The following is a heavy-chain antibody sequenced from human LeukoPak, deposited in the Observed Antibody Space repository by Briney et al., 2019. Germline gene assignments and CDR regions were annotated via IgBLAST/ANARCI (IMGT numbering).Heavy chain of an antibody. Sequence: GASVKVSCKASGGTFSSYAISWVRQAPGQGLEWMGGIIPISGTANYAQKFQGRVTITADESTSTAYMELSSLRSEDTAVYYCARLAGGATDYWGQGTLVTVSS. V-gene: IGHV1-69*13. CDR3: ARLAGGATDY. CDR2: IIPISGTA. D-gene: IGHD1-26*01. J-gene: IGHJ4*02. CDR1: GGTFSSYA.